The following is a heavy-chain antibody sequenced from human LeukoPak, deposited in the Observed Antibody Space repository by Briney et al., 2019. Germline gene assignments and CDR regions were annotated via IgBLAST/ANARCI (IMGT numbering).Heavy chain of an antibody. D-gene: IGHD7-27*01. CDR1: GYTFTSYY. CDR3: ARGRLGDYFDY. J-gene: IGHJ4*02. Sequence: SVKVSCKASGYTFTSYYMHWLRQAPGQGLEWMGGIIPIFGTANYAQKFQGRVTITADESTSTAYMELSSLRSEDTAVYYCARGRLGDYFDYWGQGTLVTVSS. CDR2: IIPIFGTA. V-gene: IGHV1-69*13.